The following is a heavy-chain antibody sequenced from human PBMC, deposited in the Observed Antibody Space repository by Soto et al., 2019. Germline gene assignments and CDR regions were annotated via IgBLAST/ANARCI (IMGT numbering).Heavy chain of an antibody. CDR3: ICESCYPDFDY. CDR1: GFTFSNAW. CDR2: IKSKTDGGTT. D-gene: IGHD2-15*01. V-gene: IGHV3-15*01. J-gene: IGHJ4*02. Sequence: GGSLRLSCAASGFTFSNAWMSWVRQAPGKGLEWVGRIKSKTDGGTTDYAAPVKGRFTISRDDSKNTLYLQMNSLKTEDTAVYYCICESCYPDFDYWGQGTLVTVSS.